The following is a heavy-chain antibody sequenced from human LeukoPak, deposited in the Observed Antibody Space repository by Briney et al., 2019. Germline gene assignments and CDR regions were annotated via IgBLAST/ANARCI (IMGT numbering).Heavy chain of an antibody. CDR3: AKRPRDSSGYYLGAFDM. J-gene: IGHJ3*02. D-gene: IGHD3-22*01. CDR1: GFTFSSYA. V-gene: IGHV3-23*01. Sequence: GGSLRLSCEASGFTFSSYAMTWVRQAPGKGLEWVSGIYASGSATHYADTVKGRFTISRDNSKSTLYLQMNSLRAEDTAVYYCAKRPRDSSGYYLGAFDMWGQGTMVTVSS. CDR2: IYASGSAT.